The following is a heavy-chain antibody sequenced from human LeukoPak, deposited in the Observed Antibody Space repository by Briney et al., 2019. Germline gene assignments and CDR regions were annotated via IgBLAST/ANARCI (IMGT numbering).Heavy chain of an antibody. CDR2: INDDGSST. CDR3: AREGRDYGGNPFDY. V-gene: IGHV3-74*01. Sequence: PGGSLRLSCAASGFTFSSYWMHWVRQAPGKGLVWVSRINDDGSSTTYADSVKGRFTISRDNAKNTLYLQMNSLRAEDTAVYYRAREGRDYGGNPFDYWGQGTLVTVSS. J-gene: IGHJ4*02. D-gene: IGHD4-23*01. CDR1: GFTFSSYW.